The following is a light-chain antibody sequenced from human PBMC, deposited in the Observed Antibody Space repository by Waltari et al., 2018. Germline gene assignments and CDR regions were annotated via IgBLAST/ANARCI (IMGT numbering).Light chain of an antibody. CDR2: GVS. CDR1: QSLNRA. J-gene: IGKJ1*01. Sequence: EIVLTQSPDTLSLSPGERATLSCRVRQSLNRALAWYQQKPGLAPRLLIYGVSTRATGIPDRFSGSGSGTDFSLTITRLEPEDFAVYYCQHYVRLPVAFGQGTKVDI. V-gene: IGKV3-20*01. CDR3: QHYVRLPVA.